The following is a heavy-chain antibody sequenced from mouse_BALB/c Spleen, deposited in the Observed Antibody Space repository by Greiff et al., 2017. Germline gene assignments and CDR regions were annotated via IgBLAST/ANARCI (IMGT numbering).Heavy chain of an antibody. Sequence: EVMLVESGGGLVKPGGSLKLSCAASGFTFSSYAMSWVRQSPEKRLEWVAEISSGGSYTYYPDTVTGRFTISRDNAKNTLYLEMSSLRSEDTAMYYCARVDGYFFDYWGQGTTLTVSS. CDR1: GFTFSSYA. J-gene: IGHJ2*01. CDR3: ARVDGYFFDY. CDR2: ISSGGSYT. D-gene: IGHD2-3*01. V-gene: IGHV5-9-4*01.